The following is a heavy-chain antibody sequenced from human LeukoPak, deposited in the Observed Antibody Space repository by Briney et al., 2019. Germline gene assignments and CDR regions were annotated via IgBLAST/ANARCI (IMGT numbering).Heavy chain of an antibody. CDR3: ASYHGFDI. CDR2: IQYNVRT. D-gene: IGHD2-2*01. V-gene: IGHV4-61*01. J-gene: IGHJ3*02. Sequence: PSETLYLSCTVSGDSVSSGSHYWSWIRQPPGKGLEWIGYIQYNVRTNYNPSLKSRVTISVDTSKNQFSLKLSSVTAADTAVYYCASYHGFDIWGQGTMVTVSS. CDR1: GDSVSSGSHY.